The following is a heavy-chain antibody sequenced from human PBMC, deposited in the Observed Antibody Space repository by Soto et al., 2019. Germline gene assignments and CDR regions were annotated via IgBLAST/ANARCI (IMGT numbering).Heavy chain of an antibody. CDR2: MYWHDDK. Sequence: SGPMLVNPTQTLTLSGTFSGFSLTNTGVTVGWIRQPPGKALEWLALMYWHDDKRYNPSLRNRLTIAKDTSQNRVVLTLANVGPVDTATYFCAHSHFEILTGPFDSWGRGTLVTVSS. CDR1: GFSLTNTGVT. V-gene: IGHV2-5*01. J-gene: IGHJ5*01. CDR3: AHSHFEILTGPFDS. D-gene: IGHD3-9*01.